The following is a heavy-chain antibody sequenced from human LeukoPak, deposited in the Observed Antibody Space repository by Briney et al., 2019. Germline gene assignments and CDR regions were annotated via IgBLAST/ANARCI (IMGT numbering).Heavy chain of an antibody. CDR3: AKDSSSSNSYYGMDV. J-gene: IGHJ6*02. CDR1: GFTFSSYA. V-gene: IGHV3-23*01. D-gene: IGHD6-6*01. Sequence: GGSLRVSCAASGFTFSSYAVSWVRQAPGKGLEWVSGISASGGGTYYADSVKGRFTISRDNSKNTLYLQMNSLRAEDTAVYYCAKDSSSSNSYYGMDVWGQGTTVTVSS. CDR2: ISASGGGT.